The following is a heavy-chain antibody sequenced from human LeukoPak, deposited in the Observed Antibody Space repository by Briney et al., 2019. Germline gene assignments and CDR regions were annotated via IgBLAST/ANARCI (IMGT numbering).Heavy chain of an antibody. V-gene: IGHV1-8*01. Sequence: ASVTVSYKAPGHTFTSYDNHRDRHAPRQRLEWMGWMIPNRGNTGYAQKVQGRVPMTRNTSISTAYLELSSLKSEDTAVYYCARRIGIAVAPVPWRQGTLVTVSS. CDR3: ARRIGIAVAPVP. J-gene: IGHJ5*02. D-gene: IGHD6-19*01. CDR1: GHTFTSYD. CDR2: MIPNRGNT.